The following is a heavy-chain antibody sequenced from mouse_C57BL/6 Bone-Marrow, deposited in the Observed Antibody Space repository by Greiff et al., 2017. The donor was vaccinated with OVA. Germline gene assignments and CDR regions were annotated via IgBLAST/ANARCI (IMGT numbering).Heavy chain of an antibody. J-gene: IGHJ1*03. D-gene: IGHD1-1*01. CDR1: GFTFSSYT. CDR3: ARHGTTWYFDV. CDR2: ISGGGGNT. V-gene: IGHV5-9*01. Sequence: EVQLVESGGGLVKPGGSLKLSCAASGFTFSSYTMSWVRQTPEKRLEWVATISGGGGNTYYPDSVKGRFTISRDNAKNTLYLQMSSLRSEDTALYYCARHGTTWYFDVWGTGTTVTVSS.